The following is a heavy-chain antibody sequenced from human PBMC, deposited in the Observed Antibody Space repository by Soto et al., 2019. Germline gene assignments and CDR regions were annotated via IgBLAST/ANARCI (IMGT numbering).Heavy chain of an antibody. Sequence: GGSLRVSCAASGFTFIRYAMGWVRQAPGKGLEWVSVISGSGGNIHYADSVKGRFTISRDNSKNTLYLQMNSLRVEDTAVYNCATQDFRGTTGTTWGQGTLVTVSS. J-gene: IGHJ4*02. V-gene: IGHV3-23*01. CDR2: ISGSGGNI. CDR1: GFTFIRYA. CDR3: ATQDFRGTTGTT. D-gene: IGHD1-1*01.